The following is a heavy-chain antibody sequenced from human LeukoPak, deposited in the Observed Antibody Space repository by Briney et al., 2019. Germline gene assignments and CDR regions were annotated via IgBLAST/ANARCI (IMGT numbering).Heavy chain of an antibody. CDR2: IGTNGYS. CDR1: GFTFSTYE. D-gene: IGHD4-23*01. J-gene: IGHJ4*02. Sequence: GGSLRLSCAASGFTFSTYEMNWVRQAPGKGLEWVSSIGTNGYSYSAVSVKGRFTISRDNAKSTLYLQMDSLTVEDTALYYCARGTIGGNPASAYWGQGTLVTVSS. CDR3: ARGTIGGNPASAY. V-gene: IGHV3-21*06.